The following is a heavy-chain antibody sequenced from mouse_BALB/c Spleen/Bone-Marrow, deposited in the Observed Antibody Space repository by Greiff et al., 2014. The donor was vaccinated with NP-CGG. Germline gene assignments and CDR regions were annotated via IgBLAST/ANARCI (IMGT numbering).Heavy chain of an antibody. CDR3: ARREVSYYYDY. J-gene: IGHJ2*01. D-gene: IGHD2-12*01. V-gene: IGHV1-9*01. Sequence: LVESGAELMKPGASVKISCKATGYTFSSYWIEWVKQRPGHGLEWIGEILPGSGSTNYNEKFKGKATFTADTSSNTAYMQPSNLNSEGPAVYYCARREVSYYYDYWGQGTTLTVSS. CDR2: ILPGSGST. CDR1: GYTFSSYW.